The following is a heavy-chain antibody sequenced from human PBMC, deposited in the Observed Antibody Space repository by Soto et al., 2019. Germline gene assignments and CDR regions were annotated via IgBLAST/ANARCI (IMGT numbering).Heavy chain of an antibody. CDR2: IYYSGST. Sequence: SETLSLTCTVSGGSVGSGSYYWSWIRQPPGKGLEWIGYIYYSGSTNYNPSLKSRVTISVDTSKNQFSLKLSSVTAADTAVYYCAREQVGDTRIDAFDIWGQGTMVTVSS. J-gene: IGHJ3*02. CDR3: AREQVGDTRIDAFDI. D-gene: IGHD1-26*01. V-gene: IGHV4-61*01. CDR1: GGSVGSGSYY.